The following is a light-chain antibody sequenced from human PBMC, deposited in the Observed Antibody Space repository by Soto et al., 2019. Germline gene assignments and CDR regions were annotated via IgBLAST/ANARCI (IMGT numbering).Light chain of an antibody. CDR3: SSYAGSNYPYV. CDR1: SGDVGAYDY. Sequence: QSVLTQPPSASGSPGQSVTISCTGTSGDVGAYDYVSWYQQHPGKAPKLLIYEVTKRPLGVPDRFSGSKSGNAASLTVSGLQAEDEADHYCSSYAGSNYPYVFGTGTKVTV. CDR2: EVT. J-gene: IGLJ1*01. V-gene: IGLV2-8*01.